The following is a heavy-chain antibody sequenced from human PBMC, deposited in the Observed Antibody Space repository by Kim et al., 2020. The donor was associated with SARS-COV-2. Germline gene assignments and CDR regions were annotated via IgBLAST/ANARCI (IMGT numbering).Heavy chain of an antibody. D-gene: IGHD6-6*01. CDR3: TRGGAARPDY. V-gene: IGHV3-48*02. Sequence: TIKYPDSVKSRFAIARDNAKNSLYLQMSSLRDEDTAVYYCTRGGAARPDYWGQGTLVTVSS. J-gene: IGHJ4*02. CDR2: TI.